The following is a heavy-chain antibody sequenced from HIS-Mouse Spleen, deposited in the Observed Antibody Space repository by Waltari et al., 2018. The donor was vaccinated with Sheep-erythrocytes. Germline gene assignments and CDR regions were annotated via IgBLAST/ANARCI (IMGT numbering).Heavy chain of an antibody. Sequence: EVQLLESGGGLVQPGGSLRLSCAASGLPFISCAMRWVGQAPGKGLEWVSAISGSGGSTYYADSVKGRFTISRDNSKNTLYLQMNSLRAEDTAVYYCAKRRTGDGGLDYWGQGTLVTVSS. CDR1: GLPFISCA. CDR2: ISGSGGST. J-gene: IGHJ4*02. D-gene: IGHD7-27*01. CDR3: AKRRTGDGGLDY. V-gene: IGHV3-23*01.